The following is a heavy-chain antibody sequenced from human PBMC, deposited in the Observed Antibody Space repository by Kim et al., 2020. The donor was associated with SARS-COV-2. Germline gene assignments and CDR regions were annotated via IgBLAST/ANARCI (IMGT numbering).Heavy chain of an antibody. Sequence: GGSLSLSCEASGFTFSGYWMSWVRQAPGKGLEWVANINYDESEKYYVESVKGRFTISRDNAKNSLYLQMNSLRVEDTAIYYCVRGTYSAYWGQGTLVTVS. J-gene: IGHJ4*02. CDR1: GFTFSGYW. CDR2: INYDESEK. CDR3: VRGTYSAY. V-gene: IGHV3-7*01. D-gene: IGHD5-18*01.